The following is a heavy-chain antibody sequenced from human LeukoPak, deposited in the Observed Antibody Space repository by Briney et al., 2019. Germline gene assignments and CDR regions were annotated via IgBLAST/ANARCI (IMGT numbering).Heavy chain of an antibody. V-gene: IGHV1-8*01. CDR3: ARGVGSRSSHWFDP. CDR2: MNPNSGNT. J-gene: IGHJ5*02. Sequence: ASVKVSCMASGYTFTSYDINWVRQATGQGLEWMGWMNPNSGNTGYAQKFQGRVTMTRNTSISTAYMELSSLRSEDTAVYYCARGVGSRSSHWFDPWGQGTLVTVSS. D-gene: IGHD6-6*01. CDR1: GYTFTSYD.